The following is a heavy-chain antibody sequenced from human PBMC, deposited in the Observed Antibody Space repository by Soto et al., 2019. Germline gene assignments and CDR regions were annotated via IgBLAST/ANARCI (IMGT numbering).Heavy chain of an antibody. V-gene: IGHV4-34*01. CDR1: GESFSGYY. Sequence: QVQLQQWGAGLLKPSETLSLTCAVYGESFSGYYWSWIRQPPGKGLEWIGEINHSGSTNYNPSLKSRVTISIDTSKNQFSLKLSSVTAADTAIYYCARGGDWMRNWGQGTLVTVS. D-gene: IGHD2-21*02. J-gene: IGHJ4*02. CDR2: INHSGST. CDR3: ARGGDWMRN.